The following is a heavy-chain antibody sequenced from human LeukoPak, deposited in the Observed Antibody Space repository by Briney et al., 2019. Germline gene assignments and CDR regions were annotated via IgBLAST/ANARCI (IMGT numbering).Heavy chain of an antibody. J-gene: IGHJ4*02. D-gene: IGHD6-19*01. CDR2: IYYSGST. CDR3: ARDQTGYSSGWSSSGFDY. Sequence: TSETLSLTCTVSGGSISSYYWSWIRQPPGKGPEWIGYIYYSGSTNYNPSLKSRVTISVDTSKNQFSLKLSSVTAADTAVYYCARDQTGYSSGWSSSGFDYWGQGTLVTVSS. CDR1: GGSISSYY. V-gene: IGHV4-59*01.